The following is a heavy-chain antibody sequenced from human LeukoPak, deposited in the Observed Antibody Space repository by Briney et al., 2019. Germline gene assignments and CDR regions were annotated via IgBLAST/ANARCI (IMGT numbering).Heavy chain of an antibody. CDR3: ARVVGADDYYYYYMDV. J-gene: IGHJ6*03. CDR2: IYYSGST. CDR1: GGSISSSSYY. V-gene: IGHV4-39*01. Sequence: PSETLSLTCTVSGGSISSSSYYWGWIRQPPGKGLEWLGSIYYSGSTYYNPSLKSRVTISVDTSKNQFSLKLSSVTAADTAVYYCARVVGADDYYYYYMDVWGKGTTVTVSS. D-gene: IGHD1-26*01.